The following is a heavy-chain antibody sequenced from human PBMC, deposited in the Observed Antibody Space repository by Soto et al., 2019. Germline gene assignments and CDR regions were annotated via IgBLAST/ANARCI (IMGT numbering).Heavy chain of an antibody. J-gene: IGHJ1*01. CDR2: INPSGGST. Sequence: ASVKVSCKASGYTFTSYYMHRVRQAPGQGLEWMGIINPSGGSTSYAQKFQGRVTMTRDTSTSTVYMELSSLRSEDTAVYYCARGGGVYYDSSGYYHPLQNHAEYFQHWGQGTLVTVSS. CDR3: ARGGGVYYDSSGYYHPLQNHAEYFQH. CDR1: GYTFTSYY. V-gene: IGHV1-46*01. D-gene: IGHD3-22*01.